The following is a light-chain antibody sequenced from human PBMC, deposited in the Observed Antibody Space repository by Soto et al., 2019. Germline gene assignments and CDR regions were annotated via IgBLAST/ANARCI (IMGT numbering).Light chain of an antibody. CDR2: KAS. J-gene: IGKJ1*01. CDR1: QSISSW. CDR3: QQYNSCSWT. V-gene: IGKV1-5*03. Sequence: DIQMTQSPSTLSASVGDRVTITCRASQSISSWLAWYQRKPGKAPKLLIYKASSLESGVPSRFSGSGSGTEFTLTISSLQPDDFATYYCQQYNSCSWTFGQGTKVDIK.